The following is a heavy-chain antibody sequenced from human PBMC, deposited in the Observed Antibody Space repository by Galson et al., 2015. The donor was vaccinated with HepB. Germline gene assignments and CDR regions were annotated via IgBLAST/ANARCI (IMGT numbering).Heavy chain of an antibody. CDR2: IRSKAYGGTT. J-gene: IGHJ4*02. D-gene: IGHD3-22*01. CDR1: GFTFGDYA. V-gene: IGHV3-49*04. Sequence: SLRFSCAASGFTFGDYAMSWVRQAPGKGLEWVGFIRSKAYGGTTEYAASVQGRFTISRDNSKSIAYLKMNSLKTETTAVYYCTGSVTMIEVVQGFFDSWGQGTLVTVSS. CDR3: TGSVTMIEVVQGFFDS.